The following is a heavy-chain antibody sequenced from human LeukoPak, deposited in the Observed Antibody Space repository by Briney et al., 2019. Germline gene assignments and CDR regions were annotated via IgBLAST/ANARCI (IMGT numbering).Heavy chain of an antibody. CDR3: ANFGVVIR. V-gene: IGHV4-39*01. CDR1: GGSISSSSYY. Sequence: SETLSLTCTVSGGSISSSSYYWGWIRQPPGKGLEWIGSIYYSRSTYYNPSLKSRVTISVDTSKNQFSLKLSSVTAADTAVYYCANFGVVIRWGQGTLVTVSS. J-gene: IGHJ4*02. D-gene: IGHD3-3*01. CDR2: IYYSRST.